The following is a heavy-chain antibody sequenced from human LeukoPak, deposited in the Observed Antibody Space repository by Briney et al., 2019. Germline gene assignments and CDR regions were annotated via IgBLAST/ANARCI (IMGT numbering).Heavy chain of an antibody. CDR2: INLGGST. J-gene: IGHJ4*02. V-gene: IGHV4-34*01. CDR3: ARGRSSLTYYYGSGTSQLDY. D-gene: IGHD3-10*01. Sequence: SETLSLTCAVYGGSFSGYYWSWIRQSAGKGLECIGEINLGGSTNYNPSLKSRVTISLDTSKNQFSLRLSSVTAADTAVYYCARGRSSLTYYYGSGTSQLDYWGQGTLVTVSS. CDR1: GGSFSGYY.